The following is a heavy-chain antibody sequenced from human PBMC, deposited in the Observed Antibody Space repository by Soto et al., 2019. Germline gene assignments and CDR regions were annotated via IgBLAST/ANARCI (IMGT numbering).Heavy chain of an antibody. V-gene: IGHV1-18*01. D-gene: IGHD3-16*01. CDR1: GYTFTSYG. CDR2: ISAYNGNT. CDR3: ARFGGGYYYYYYGMDV. J-gene: IGHJ6*02. Sequence: VKKPGASVKVSCKASGYTFTSYGISWVRQAPGQGLEWMGGISAYNGNTNYAQKRQGRVTMTTDTSTSTPYMELGSLRSDDTAVYYCARFGGGYYYYYYGMDVWGHWTTVTVS.